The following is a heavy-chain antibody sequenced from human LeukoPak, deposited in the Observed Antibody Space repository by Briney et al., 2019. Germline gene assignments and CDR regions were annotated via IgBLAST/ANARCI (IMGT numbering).Heavy chain of an antibody. CDR3: ARGGPEDAFDI. CDR1: GFTDSSEY. J-gene: IGHJ3*02. V-gene: IGHV3-66*01. CDR2: MYSGGST. Sequence: GGSLRLSCVASGFTDSSEYMSWVRQAPGKGLEWVSVMYSGGSTYYADSVKDRFIISRDSSRNTLYLQMNSLRAEDMAVYYCARGGPEDAFDIWGQGTLVTVSS. D-gene: IGHD1-14*01.